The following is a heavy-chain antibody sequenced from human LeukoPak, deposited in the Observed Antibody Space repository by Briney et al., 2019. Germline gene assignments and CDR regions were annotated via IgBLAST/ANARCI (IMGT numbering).Heavy chain of an antibody. Sequence: ASVKVSCKTSGYTFTSYFMHWVRQAPGQGLEWMAIINPSDGRANYAQKFQGRVTMTRDTSTGTVYMKLSTLRSEDTAVYYCAGEVAGDNYFDYWGQGTLVTVSS. CDR2: INPSDGRA. J-gene: IGHJ4*02. CDR3: AGEVAGDNYFDY. CDR1: GYTFTSYF. V-gene: IGHV1-46*03. D-gene: IGHD2-15*01.